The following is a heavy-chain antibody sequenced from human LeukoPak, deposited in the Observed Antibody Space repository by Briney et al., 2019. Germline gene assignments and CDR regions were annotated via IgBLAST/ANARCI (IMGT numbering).Heavy chain of an antibody. J-gene: IGHJ4*02. Sequence: SETLSLTCDVYGGSFSGYYWSWIRQPPGKGLEWIGEINHSGSTNYNPSLKSRVTISVDTSKNQFSLKLSSVTAADTAVYYCVSSSRVGGIDYWGQGTLVTVSS. V-gene: IGHV4-34*01. D-gene: IGHD6-13*01. CDR1: GGSFSGYY. CDR2: INHSGST. CDR3: VSSSRVGGIDY.